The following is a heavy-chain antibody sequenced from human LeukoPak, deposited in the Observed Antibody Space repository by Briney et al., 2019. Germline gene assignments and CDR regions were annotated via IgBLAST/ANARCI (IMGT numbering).Heavy chain of an antibody. CDR3: ARSEYSGWVGPFDL. CDR2: LYSGGHT. V-gene: IGHV3-53*01. D-gene: IGHD5-12*01. CDR1: GFNVSTKH. Sequence: PGGSLRLSCVVSGFNVSTKHMNWVRQAPGKGPEWVSVLYSGGHTLYEDSVKGRFAISRDDSRNTLYLQMNSLRVEDTAVYYCARSEYSGWVGPFDLWGQGTMVAVSS. J-gene: IGHJ3*01.